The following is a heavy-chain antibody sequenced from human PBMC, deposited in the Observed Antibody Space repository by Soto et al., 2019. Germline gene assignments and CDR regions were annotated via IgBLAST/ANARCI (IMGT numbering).Heavy chain of an antibody. CDR2: ISGSGDNT. CDR3: ARGVRFLGHFDY. CDR1: GFTFDTYA. J-gene: IGHJ4*02. Sequence: GGSLRLSCAASGFTFDTYAMSWVRQAPGKGLEWVSAISGSGDNTFYADSVKGRFIISRDNSKSTLYLQMNSLRAEDTAEYYCARGVRFLGHFDYWGQGTLVTVSS. D-gene: IGHD3-3*01. V-gene: IGHV3-23*01.